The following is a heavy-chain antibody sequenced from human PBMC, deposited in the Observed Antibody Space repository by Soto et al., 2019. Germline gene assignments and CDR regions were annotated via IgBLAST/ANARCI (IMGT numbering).Heavy chain of an antibody. CDR3: ATRARMPKFDY. J-gene: IGHJ4*02. V-gene: IGHV3-30*03. Sequence: GGSLRLSCAASGFTFSSYGMHWVRQAPGKGLEWVAVISYDGSNKYYADSVKGRFTISRDNSKNTLYLQMNSLRAEDTAVYYCATRARMPKFDYWGQGTLVTVSS. CDR1: GFTFSSYG. CDR2: ISYDGSNK. D-gene: IGHD2-2*01.